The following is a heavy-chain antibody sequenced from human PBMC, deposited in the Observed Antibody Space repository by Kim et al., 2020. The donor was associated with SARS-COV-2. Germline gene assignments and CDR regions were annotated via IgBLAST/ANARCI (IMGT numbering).Heavy chain of an antibody. CDR3: ARGGGSGWYFYFDY. Sequence: KFQGRVTITRDTSASTAYMELSSLRSEDTAVYYCARGGGSGWYFYFDYWGQGTLVTVSS. J-gene: IGHJ4*02. D-gene: IGHD6-19*01. V-gene: IGHV1-3*01.